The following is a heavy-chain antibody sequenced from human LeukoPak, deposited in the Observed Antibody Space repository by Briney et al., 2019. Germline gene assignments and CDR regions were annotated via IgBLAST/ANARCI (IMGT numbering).Heavy chain of an antibody. V-gene: IGHV4-61*02. CDR3: AREYYDSSGYFDY. CDR1: GGSISSGSYY. D-gene: IGHD3-22*01. CDR2: IYTSGST. J-gene: IGHJ4*02. Sequence: SQTLSLTCTVSGGSISSGSYYWSWIRQPAGKGLEWIGRIYTSGSTNYNPSLKGRVTISVDTSKNQFSLKLSSVTAADTAVYYCAREYYDSSGYFDYWGQGTLVTVSS.